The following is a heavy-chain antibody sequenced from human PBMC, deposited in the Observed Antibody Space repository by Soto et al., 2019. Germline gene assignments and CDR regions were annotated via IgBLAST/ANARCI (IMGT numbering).Heavy chain of an antibody. D-gene: IGHD3-10*01. J-gene: IGHJ4*02. CDR3: AKDYVKGYVLLWFGELSAPDY. V-gene: IGHV3-23*01. CDR2: ISGSGGST. Sequence: GGSLRLSCAASGFTFSSYAMSWVRQAPGKXLEWVSAISGSGGSTYYADSVKGRFTISRDNSKNTLYLQMNSLRAEDTAVYYCAKDYVKGYVLLWFGELSAPDYWGQGTLVTVSS. CDR1: GFTFSSYA.